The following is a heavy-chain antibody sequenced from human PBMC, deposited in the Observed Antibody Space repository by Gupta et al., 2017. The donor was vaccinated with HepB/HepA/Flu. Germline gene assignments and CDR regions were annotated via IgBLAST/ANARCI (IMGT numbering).Heavy chain of an antibody. CDR2: IYYSWST. J-gene: IGHJ4*02. V-gene: IGHV4-59*08. D-gene: IGHD6-19*01. CDR3: ARLAQQWPQGSFDY. Sequence: QVQLRESGPGLVQPSETLSLTCNVSGGSISSYYWSWIRQPPGKGLEWIGYIYYSWSTNYNPSLKSRVTISVDTSKNQFSLKLSSVTAADTAVYYCARLAQQWPQGSFDYWGQGTLVTVSS. CDR1: GGSISSYY.